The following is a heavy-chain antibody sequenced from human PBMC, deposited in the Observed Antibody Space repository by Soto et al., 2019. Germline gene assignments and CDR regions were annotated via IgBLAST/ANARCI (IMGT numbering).Heavy chain of an antibody. CDR2: IFSNDEK. D-gene: IGHD6-19*01. CDR3: ARIQRYNSGWYGFFDS. Sequence: QVTLKESGPVLVKPTETLTLTCAVSGFSLSDARMGVSWIRQPPGKALEWLAHIFSNDEKSYSTSLKSRVTISKDTSKSQVVLTMTHMDPVDTATFYCARIQRYNSGWYGFFDSWGQGTLVTVSS. J-gene: IGHJ4*02. CDR1: GFSLSDARMG. V-gene: IGHV2-26*01.